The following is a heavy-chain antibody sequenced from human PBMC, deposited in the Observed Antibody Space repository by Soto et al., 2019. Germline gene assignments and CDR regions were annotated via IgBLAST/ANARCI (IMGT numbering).Heavy chain of an antibody. CDR1: GGSLSSGGYY. Sequence: QVQLQESGPGLVKPSQTLSLSCTFSGGSLSSGGYYWSWIRQHPGKGLEWIGFIYYSGSTSYNPSLKSRVTISVDTSQNQFSLKLSSVTAADTAVYYCARDTQRGYSGYFDSWGQGTLVTVSP. J-gene: IGHJ4*02. V-gene: IGHV4-31*03. CDR3: ARDTQRGYSGYFDS. CDR2: IYYSGST. D-gene: IGHD5-12*01.